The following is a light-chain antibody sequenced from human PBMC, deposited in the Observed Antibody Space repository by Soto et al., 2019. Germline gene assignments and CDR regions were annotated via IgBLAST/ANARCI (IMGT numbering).Light chain of an antibody. Sequence: DIQMTQSPSTLSASVGDRVSIACRASQSISSSLAWYQQKPEKAPKLLIYDASSLESGVPSRFSGSGSRTEFSLSINSLTPLDFATYYCKQYHRYSWSFGQGTKVEIK. J-gene: IGKJ1*01. CDR1: QSISSS. V-gene: IGKV1-5*01. CDR3: KQYHRYSWS. CDR2: DAS.